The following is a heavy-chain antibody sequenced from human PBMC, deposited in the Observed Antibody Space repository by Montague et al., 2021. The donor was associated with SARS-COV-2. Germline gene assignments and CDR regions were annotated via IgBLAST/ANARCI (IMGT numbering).Heavy chain of an antibody. J-gene: IGHJ6*02. CDR1: GGSISSSSYY. CDR2: IHYSGST. Sequence: SQTLSLTCAVSGGSISSSSYYWGWIRQPPGKGLEWIGSIHYSGSTYYNPSLKSRVSISVDTSKNQFSLKLSSVTAADTAVYYCARLCVKVYYYDLDVWGQGTPVTVSS. CDR3: ARLCVKVYYYDLDV. V-gene: IGHV4-39*01. D-gene: IGHD2-21*01.